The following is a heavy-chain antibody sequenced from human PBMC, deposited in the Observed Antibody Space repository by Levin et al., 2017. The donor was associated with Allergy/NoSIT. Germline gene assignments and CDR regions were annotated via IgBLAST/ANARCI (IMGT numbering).Heavy chain of an antibody. CDR3: AGGEGRYSPSDYYYYMDV. D-gene: IGHD5-18*01. CDR2: IYYSGST. J-gene: IGHJ6*03. Sequence: SQTLSLTCTVSGGSISSGGYYWSWIRQHPGKGLEWIGYIYYSGSTYYNPSLQSRITISADTSTNQFSLKLTSVTAADTAVYYCAGGEGRYSPSDYYYYMDVWGKGTTVTVSS. CDR1: GGSISSGGYY. V-gene: IGHV4-31*03.